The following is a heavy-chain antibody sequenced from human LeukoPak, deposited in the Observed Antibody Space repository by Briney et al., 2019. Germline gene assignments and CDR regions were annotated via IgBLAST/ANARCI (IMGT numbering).Heavy chain of an antibody. V-gene: IGHV1-69*13. CDR1: GGTFSSYA. Sequence: GASVKVSCKASGGTFSSYAISWVRQAPGQGLEWMGGIIPIFGTANYAQKFQGRVTITADESTSTAYMELSSLRSEDTAVYYCARPHYGGNGDAFDIWGQGTMATVSS. J-gene: IGHJ3*02. CDR2: IIPIFGTA. D-gene: IGHD4-23*01. CDR3: ARPHYGGNGDAFDI.